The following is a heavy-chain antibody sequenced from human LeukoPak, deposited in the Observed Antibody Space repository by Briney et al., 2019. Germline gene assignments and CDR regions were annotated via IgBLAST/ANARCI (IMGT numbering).Heavy chain of an antibody. V-gene: IGHV3-20*04. CDR1: GFTFDDYG. Sequence: PGGSLRLSCAASGFTFDDYGMSWVRQAPGKGLEWVSGINWNGGSTGYADSVKGRFTISRDNAKNSLYLQMNSLRAEDTALYYCARALDCSSTSCYAIWEGASDIWGQGTMVTVSS. CDR3: ARALDCSSTSCYAIWEGASDI. J-gene: IGHJ3*02. D-gene: IGHD2-2*01. CDR2: INWNGGST.